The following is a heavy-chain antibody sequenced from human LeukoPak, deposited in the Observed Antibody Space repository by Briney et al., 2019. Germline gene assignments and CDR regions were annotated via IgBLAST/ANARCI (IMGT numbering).Heavy chain of an antibody. CDR3: TRDRSRAEDD. V-gene: IGHV3-23*01. CDR2: ISYSGDST. CDR1: GFTFSSYA. D-gene: IGHD1-14*01. J-gene: IGHJ4*02. Sequence: PGGSLRLSCAASGFTFSSYAMSWVRQAPGKGLEWVSGISYSGDSTNYADSVKGRFTISRDNSKNTLSLQMNSLRGEDTAVYYCTRDRSRAEDDWGQGTLVTVSS.